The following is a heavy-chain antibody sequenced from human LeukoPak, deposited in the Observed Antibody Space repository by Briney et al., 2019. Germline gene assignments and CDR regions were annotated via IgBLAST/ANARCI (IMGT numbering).Heavy chain of an antibody. J-gene: IGHJ4*02. D-gene: IGHD6-13*01. CDR1: GGSFRGYY. Sequence: SETLSLTCAVYGGSFRGYYWSWIRQPPGRGLEWIGEINHSGSTNYNPSLKSRVTISVDTSKNQFSLKLSSVTAADTAVYYCARAPLTQFFLPGIAAAGRTGGFDYWGQGTLVTVSS. CDR3: ARAPLTQFFLPGIAAAGRTGGFDY. V-gene: IGHV4-34*01. CDR2: INHSGST.